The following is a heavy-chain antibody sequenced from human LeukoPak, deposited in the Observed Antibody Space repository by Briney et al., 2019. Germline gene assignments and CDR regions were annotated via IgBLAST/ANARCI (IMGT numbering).Heavy chain of an antibody. Sequence: PSQTLSLTCTVSGGSISSGDYYWSWIRQPPGKGLEWIGYICYSGSTNYNPSLKSRVTISVDTSKNQFSLKLSSVTAADTAVYYCAINNGRGLRYFDWLLYGHGGGYFDYWGQGTLVTVSS. J-gene: IGHJ4*02. D-gene: IGHD3-9*01. V-gene: IGHV4-30-4*08. CDR3: AINNGRGLRYFDWLLYGHGGGYFDY. CDR2: ICYSGST. CDR1: GGSISSGDYY.